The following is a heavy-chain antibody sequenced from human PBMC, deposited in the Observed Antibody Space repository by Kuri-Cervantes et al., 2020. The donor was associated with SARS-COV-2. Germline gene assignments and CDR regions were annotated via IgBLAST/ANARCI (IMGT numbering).Heavy chain of an antibody. Sequence: SVKVSCKASGDTFSSYAVTWVRQAPGQGLEWMGRIIPLFGTTIYAQKFRGRVTITADKSTNTAYIELSSLRSEDTAVYYCARGVPYYFDGTVSLRYYLDYWGQGTLVTVSS. CDR2: IIPLFGTT. CDR3: ARGVPYYFDGTVSLRYYLDY. D-gene: IGHD3-22*01. V-gene: IGHV1-69*06. J-gene: IGHJ4*02. CDR1: GDTFSSYA.